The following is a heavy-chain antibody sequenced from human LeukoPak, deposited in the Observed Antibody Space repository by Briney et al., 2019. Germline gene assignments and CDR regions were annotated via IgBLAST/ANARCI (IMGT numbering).Heavy chain of an antibody. CDR2: INPNSGGT. Sequence: GASVKVSCKASGYTFTGYYIHWVRQAPGQGLEWMGWINPNSGGTNYAQKFQGRVTMTRDTSIGTAYMELSRLRSDDTAVYYCARPTVTTGLHYWGQGTLVTASS. CDR3: ARPTVTTGLHY. J-gene: IGHJ4*02. D-gene: IGHD4-11*01. CDR1: GYTFTGYY. V-gene: IGHV1-2*02.